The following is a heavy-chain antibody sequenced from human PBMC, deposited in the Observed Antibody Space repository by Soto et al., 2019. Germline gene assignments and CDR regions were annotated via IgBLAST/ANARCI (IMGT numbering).Heavy chain of an antibody. V-gene: IGHV1-46*01. Sequence: QVQLVQSGAEVKKSGAAVKLSCKASGYTFANFYIHWVRQAPGQGPEWVGMINPNGGATNYAERFRGRVSMTRDMSTNTVFMELSGLRSDDTAVFYCARSRQEASFSTWYGWFDPLGQGTLVTVSS. CDR3: ARSRQEASFSTWYGWFDP. D-gene: IGHD6-13*01. J-gene: IGHJ5*02. CDR1: GYTFANFY. CDR2: INPNGGAT.